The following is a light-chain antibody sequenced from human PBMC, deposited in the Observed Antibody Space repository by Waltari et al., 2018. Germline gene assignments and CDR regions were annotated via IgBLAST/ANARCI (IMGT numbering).Light chain of an antibody. J-gene: IGLJ2*01. CDR2: DVS. Sequence: QSALTQPASVSGSPGQSISISCTGTSIDIGHYDYVSWYQQQPGKAPKLMIYDVSHPPSGVSNRLSGSRSGNTAALIISGLLSEDEGDYYCSSYSGTNTRVIFGGGTKLTVL. V-gene: IGLV2-14*03. CDR3: SSYSGTNTRVI. CDR1: SIDIGHYDY.